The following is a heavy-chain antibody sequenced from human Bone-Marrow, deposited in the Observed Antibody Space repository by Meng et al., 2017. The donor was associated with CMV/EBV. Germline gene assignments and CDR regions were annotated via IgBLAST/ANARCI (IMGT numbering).Heavy chain of an antibody. CDR2: INPNSGGT. CDR3: AREDYDSSGYPLNY. J-gene: IGHJ4*02. V-gene: IGHV1-2*02. D-gene: IGHD3-22*01. Sequence: ASVKVSCKASGYTFTGYYMHWVRQAPGQGLEWMGWINPNSGGTNYAQKFQGRVTMTRDTSISTAYMELSRLRSDDTAVYYCAREDYDSSGYPLNYWGQGPRVTGSS. CDR1: GYTFTGYY.